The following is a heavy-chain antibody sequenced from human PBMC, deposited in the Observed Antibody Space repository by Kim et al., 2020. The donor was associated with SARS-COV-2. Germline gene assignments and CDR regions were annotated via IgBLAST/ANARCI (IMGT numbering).Heavy chain of an antibody. CDR1: GYTFTSYG. CDR3: ARERPLFAVYNWFDP. CDR2: ISAYNGNT. Sequence: ASVKVSCKASGYTFTSYGISWVRQAPGQGLEWMGWISAYNGNTNYAQKLQGRVTMTTDTSTSTAYMELRSLRSDDMAVYYCARERPLFAVYNWFDPWGQGTLVTVSS. D-gene: IGHD6-19*01. J-gene: IGHJ5*02. V-gene: IGHV1-18*03.